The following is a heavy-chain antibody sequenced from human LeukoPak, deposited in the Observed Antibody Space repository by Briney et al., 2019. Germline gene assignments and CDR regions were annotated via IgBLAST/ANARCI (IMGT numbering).Heavy chain of an antibody. D-gene: IGHD3-3*01. CDR1: GVSISSHY. V-gene: IGHV4-59*11. CDR3: ARVLQNYYYLDV. Sequence: AVTLSLTCTVSGVSISSHYWSWVRQPPGKGLEWIGNIYDSESTHYKSSLKSRVTISVDTSKNQFSLRLRSVTAADTAVYSCARVLQNYYYLDVWGKGTTVTVSS. CDR2: IYDSEST. J-gene: IGHJ6*03.